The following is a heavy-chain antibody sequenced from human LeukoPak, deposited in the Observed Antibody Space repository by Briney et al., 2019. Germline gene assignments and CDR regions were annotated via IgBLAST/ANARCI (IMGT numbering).Heavy chain of an antibody. J-gene: IGHJ4*02. CDR2: INAGNGNT. Sequence: ASVKVSCKASGYTFTSNAIHWVRQAPGQSLEWMGWINAGNGNTKYSQEFQGRVTLTRYTSASPAYMELSSLKSDDRAVYYCARAAVAARLDYWGQGTLVTVSS. V-gene: IGHV1-3*03. CDR1: GYTFTSNA. D-gene: IGHD6-19*01. CDR3: ARAAVAARLDY.